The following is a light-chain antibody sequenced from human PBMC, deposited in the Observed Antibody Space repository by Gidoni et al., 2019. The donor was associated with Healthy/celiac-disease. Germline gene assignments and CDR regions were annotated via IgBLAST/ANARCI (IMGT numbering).Light chain of an antibody. CDR1: QDISNY. Sequence: DTQMTQSPSSLSASVGDRVTITCQASQDISNYLNWYQQKPGKAPKLLSYDASNLETGVPSRFSGSGSGTDFTFTISSLQPEDIATYYCQQYDNLPLTCXGGTKVEIK. CDR2: DAS. CDR3: QQYDNLPLT. V-gene: IGKV1-33*01. J-gene: IGKJ4*02.